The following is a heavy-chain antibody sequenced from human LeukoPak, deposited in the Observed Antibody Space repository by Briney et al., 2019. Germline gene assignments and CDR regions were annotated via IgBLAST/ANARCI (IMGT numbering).Heavy chain of an antibody. CDR3: ARHSTTMVRIRYFDL. J-gene: IGHJ2*01. Sequence: SETLSLTCAVYGGSFSGYYWSWIRQPPGKGLEWIGEINHSGSTNYNPSLKSRVTISVDTSKNQFFLKLSSVTAADTAVYYCARHSTTMVRIRYFDLWGHGTLVTVSS. D-gene: IGHD3-10*01. CDR2: INHSGST. CDR1: GGSFSGYY. V-gene: IGHV4-34*01.